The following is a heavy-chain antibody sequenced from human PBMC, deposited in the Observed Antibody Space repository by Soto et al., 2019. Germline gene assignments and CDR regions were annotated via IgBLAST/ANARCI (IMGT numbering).Heavy chain of an antibody. Sequence: SVKVSCKASGGTFSSYAISWVRQAPGQGLEWMGGIIPIFGTANYAQKFQGRVTITADESTSTAYMELSSLSSEDTAVHHCAREVYYDFWSGFNTHPYYFDDWGQGTLVTVSS. J-gene: IGHJ4*02. CDR2: IIPIFGTA. D-gene: IGHD3-3*01. CDR1: GGTFSSYA. CDR3: AREVYYDFWSGFNTHPYYFDD. V-gene: IGHV1-69*13.